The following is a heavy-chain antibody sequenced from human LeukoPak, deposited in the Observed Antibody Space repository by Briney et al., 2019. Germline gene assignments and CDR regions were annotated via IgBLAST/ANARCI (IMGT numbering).Heavy chain of an antibody. CDR1: GGSFSGYY. D-gene: IGHD6-13*01. V-gene: IGHV4-34*01. CDR3: ARHVNQQLVPTSPYNWFDP. J-gene: IGHJ5*02. Sequence: SETLSLTCAVYGGSFSGYYWSWIRQPPGKGLEWIGEINHSGSTNYNPSLKSRVTISVDTSKSQFSLKLSSVTAADTAVYYCARHVNQQLVPTSPYNWFDPWGQGTLVTVSS. CDR2: INHSGST.